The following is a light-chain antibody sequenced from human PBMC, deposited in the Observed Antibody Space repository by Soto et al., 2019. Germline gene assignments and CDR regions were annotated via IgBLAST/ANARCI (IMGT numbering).Light chain of an antibody. V-gene: IGKV1-5*03. CDR1: QTISSW. J-gene: IGKJ1*01. Sequence: DIQMTQSPSTLSGSEGDRVTITCRASQTISSWLAWYQQKPGKAPKLLIYKASTLKSGVPSRFSGSGSGTEFTLTISSLQPDDFATYYCQHYNSYSDAFGQGTKVELK. CDR2: KAS. CDR3: QHYNSYSDA.